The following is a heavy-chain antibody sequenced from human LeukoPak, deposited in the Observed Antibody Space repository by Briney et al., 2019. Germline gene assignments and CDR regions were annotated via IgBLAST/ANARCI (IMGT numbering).Heavy chain of an antibody. J-gene: IGHJ5*02. V-gene: IGHV4-39*01. Sequence: SETLSLTCTVSGGSISSSSYYWGWIRQPPGKGLEWIGSIYYSGSTYYNPSLKSRVTISVDTSKNQFSLKLSSVTAADTAVYYCAKDWFDPWGQRTLVTVSS. CDR1: GGSISSSSYY. CDR2: IYYSGST. CDR3: AKDWFDP.